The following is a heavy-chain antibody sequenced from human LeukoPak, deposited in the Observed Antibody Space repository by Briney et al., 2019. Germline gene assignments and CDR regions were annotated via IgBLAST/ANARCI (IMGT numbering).Heavy chain of an antibody. CDR3: AGDRLAGY. V-gene: IGHV3-48*01. J-gene: IGHJ4*02. CDR2: ITSSSSAI. Sequence: GGSLRLSCAASGFTFSSYSMDWVRQAPGKGLEWVSYITSSSSAIYYADSVKGRFTISRDNVKKSLYLQMNSLRAEDTAVYYCAGDRLAGYWGQGTLVTVSS. CDR1: GFTFSSYS. D-gene: IGHD6-19*01.